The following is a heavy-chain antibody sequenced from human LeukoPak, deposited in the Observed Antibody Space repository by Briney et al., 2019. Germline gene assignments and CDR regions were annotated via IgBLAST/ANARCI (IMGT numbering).Heavy chain of an antibody. Sequence: GGSLRLSCAASGFTFSSYGMHWVRQAPGKGLEWVAFIRYDGSNKYYADSVKGRFTISRDNSKNTLYLQMNSLRAEDTAVYYCATNRPYYYGSSGHFDYWGQGTLVTVSS. CDR1: GFTFSSYG. CDR3: ATNRPYYYGSSGHFDY. V-gene: IGHV3-30*02. CDR2: IRYDGSNK. J-gene: IGHJ4*02. D-gene: IGHD3-22*01.